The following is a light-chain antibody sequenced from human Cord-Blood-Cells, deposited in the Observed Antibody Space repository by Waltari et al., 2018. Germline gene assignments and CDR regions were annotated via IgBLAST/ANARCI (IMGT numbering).Light chain of an antibody. Sequence: QSVLTQSPSVSAAPGQKVTISCSGSSPNIGNNYVSWYQQHPGTAPKLLIYDNKKRPAGIPDRFSGSKSGTSATLGITGLQTGDEADYYCGTWDSSLSAVFGGGTKLTVL. J-gene: IGLJ3*02. CDR2: DNK. CDR3: GTWDSSLSAV. V-gene: IGLV1-51*01. CDR1: SPNIGNNY.